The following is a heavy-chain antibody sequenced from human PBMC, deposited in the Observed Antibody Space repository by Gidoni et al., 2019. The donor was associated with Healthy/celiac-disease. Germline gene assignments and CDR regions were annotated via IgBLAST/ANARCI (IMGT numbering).Heavy chain of an antibody. J-gene: IGHJ6*02. CDR3: ARDLTRYYSYYYGMDV. CDR2: INPSGGST. Sequence: QVQLVQSGAEVKKPGASVKVSCKASGYTFTSYYMHWVRQAPGQGLEWMGIINPSGGSTSYAQKFQGRVTMTRDTSTSTVYMELSSLRSEDTAVYYCARDLTRYYSYYYGMDVWGQGTTVTVSS. CDR1: GYTFTSYY. V-gene: IGHV1-46*01.